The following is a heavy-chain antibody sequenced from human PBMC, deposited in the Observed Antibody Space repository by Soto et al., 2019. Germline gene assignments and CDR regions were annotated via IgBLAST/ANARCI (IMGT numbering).Heavy chain of an antibody. CDR1: GFSFTGYY. CDR3: AKDLHGNLADLFAP. Sequence: ASVKVSCKASGFSFTGYYIHWLRQAPGQGLECMGWINAHSGGTEYAHKFQGRVTLTRDTSIATAYLTLTSLTSDDTALYYCAKDLHGNLADLFAPGARGPLVTVSA. CDR2: INAHSGGT. J-gene: IGHJ5*02. V-gene: IGHV1-2*07.